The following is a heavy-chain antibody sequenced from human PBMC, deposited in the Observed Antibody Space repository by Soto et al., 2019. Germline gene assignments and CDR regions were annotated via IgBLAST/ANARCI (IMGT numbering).Heavy chain of an antibody. CDR3: ARAAMGGSSWPFDY. V-gene: IGHV4-4*02. D-gene: IGHD6-13*01. J-gene: IGHJ4*02. CDR1: GGSISSSNW. CDR2: IYHSGST. Sequence: QVQLQESGPGLVKPSGTLSLTCAVSGGSISSSNWWSWVRQPPGKGLEWIGEIYHSGSTNYNPSRKRRVTTSVDKSKTQFSLKLSCVTAADTAVYYCARAAMGGSSWPFDYWGQGTLVTVSS.